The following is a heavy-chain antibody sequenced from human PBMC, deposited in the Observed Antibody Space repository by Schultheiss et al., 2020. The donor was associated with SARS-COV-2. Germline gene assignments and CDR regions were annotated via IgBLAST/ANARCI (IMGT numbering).Heavy chain of an antibody. J-gene: IGHJ4*02. D-gene: IGHD2-8*02. Sequence: GGSLRLSCAASGFTFSSYAMSWVRQAPGKGLEWVSGVSGSGDNTNYADSVKGRFTIFRDNSKNTLYLQMNSLRAEDTAVYYCATISGASYFDYWGQGTLVTVSS. CDR3: ATISGASYFDY. CDR1: GFTFSSYA. CDR2: VSGSGDNT. V-gene: IGHV3-23*01.